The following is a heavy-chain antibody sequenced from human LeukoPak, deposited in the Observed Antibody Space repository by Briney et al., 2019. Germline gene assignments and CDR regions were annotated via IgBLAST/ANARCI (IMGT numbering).Heavy chain of an antibody. CDR3: ASPNYDFWSP. Sequence: SETLSLTCAVYGGSFSGYYWSWIRQPPGKGLEWIGEINHSGSTNYNPSLKSRVTISVDTSKNQFPLKLSSVTAADTAVYYCASPNYDFWSPWGQGTLVTVSS. CDR1: GGSFSGYY. J-gene: IGHJ5*02. V-gene: IGHV4-34*01. CDR2: INHSGST. D-gene: IGHD3-3*01.